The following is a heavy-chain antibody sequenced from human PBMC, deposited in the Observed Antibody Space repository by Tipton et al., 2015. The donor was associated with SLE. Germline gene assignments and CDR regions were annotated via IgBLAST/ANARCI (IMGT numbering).Heavy chain of an antibody. CDR3: ATMCSSTSCLWGFDY. CDR1: GFTFSTYA. Sequence: SLRLSCTPSGFTFSTYAMSWVRQAPGKGLEWVSTISGSGSSTYYADSVKGRFAISRDNSKNRLYLHMNSLRAEDTAVYYCATMCSSTSCLWGFDYWGQGTLVTVSS. J-gene: IGHJ4*02. D-gene: IGHD2-2*01. V-gene: IGHV3-23*01. CDR2: ISGSGSST.